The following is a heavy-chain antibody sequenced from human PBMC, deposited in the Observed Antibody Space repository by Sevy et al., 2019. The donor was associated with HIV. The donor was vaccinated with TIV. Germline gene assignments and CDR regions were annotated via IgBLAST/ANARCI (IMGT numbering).Heavy chain of an antibody. J-gene: IGHJ3*02. CDR1: GFTFSSYA. CDR2: ISGSGGST. V-gene: IGHV3-23*01. CDR3: AKAIAAAATDGGAFDI. Sequence: GGSLRLSCAASGFTFSSYAMSWVRQAPGKGLEWVSAISGSGGSTYYADSVKGRFTISRDNSKNTLYLQMNSLRAEDTAVYYCAKAIAAAATDGGAFDIWGQGTMVTVSS. D-gene: IGHD6-13*01.